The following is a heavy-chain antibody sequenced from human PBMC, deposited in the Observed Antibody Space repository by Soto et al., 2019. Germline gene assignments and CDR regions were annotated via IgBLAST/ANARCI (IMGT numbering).Heavy chain of an antibody. CDR2: ISDYNGNT. V-gene: IGHV1-18*01. CDR1: GYRFIDYG. J-gene: IGHJ6*02. Sequence: QVRLEQSGAEVTQPGASVKVSCKASGYRFIDYGITWVRQAPGQGLEWMGWISDYNGNTHYGKKFQGRVTMTTDTSTRTAYMELKSLRSDDTAVYFCAREGYYSGSGTYSPPRYYGMDAWGQGTTVTVSS. D-gene: IGHD3-10*01. CDR3: AREGYYSGSGTYSPPRYYGMDA.